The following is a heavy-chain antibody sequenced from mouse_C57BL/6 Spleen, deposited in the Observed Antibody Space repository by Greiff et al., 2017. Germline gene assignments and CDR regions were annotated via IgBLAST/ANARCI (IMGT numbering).Heavy chain of an antibody. CDR1: GYTFTSYW. CDR3: ARCRSSYPDY. CDR2: IDPSDSYT. V-gene: IGHV1-50*01. J-gene: IGHJ2*01. D-gene: IGHD1-1*01. Sequence: QVQLQQPGAELVKPGASVKLSCKASGYTFTSYWMQWVKQRPGQGLEWIGEIDPSDSYTNYNQKFKGKATFTVDTASSTAYMQLSSLTSEDSAVYYCARCRSSYPDYWGQGTTLTVSS.